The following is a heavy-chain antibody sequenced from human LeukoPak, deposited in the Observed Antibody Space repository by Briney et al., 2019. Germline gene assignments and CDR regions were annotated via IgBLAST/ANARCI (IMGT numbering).Heavy chain of an antibody. D-gene: IGHD1-26*01. CDR1: GYIFTSYW. Sequence: GESLKISCKGSGYIFTSYWIGWVRQMPGKGMEWMGIIYPGDSDTRYSPSFQGQVTISADKSINTAYLQWSSLKASDTAMYYCARATTLRGDAFDIWGQGTMVTVSS. V-gene: IGHV5-51*01. J-gene: IGHJ3*02. CDR2: IYPGDSDT. CDR3: ARATTLRGDAFDI.